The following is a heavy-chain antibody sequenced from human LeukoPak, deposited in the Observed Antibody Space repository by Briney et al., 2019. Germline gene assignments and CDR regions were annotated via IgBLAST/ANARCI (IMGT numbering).Heavy chain of an antibody. CDR1: GFTFSSYG. V-gene: IGHV3-30*18. Sequence: GRSLRLSCAASGFTFSSYGMHWVRQAPGKGLEWVAVISYDGSNKYYADSVKGRFTISRDNSKNTLYLQMNSLRAEDTAVYYCAKDTAMEEYYYYYYGLDVWGQGTTVTVSS. J-gene: IGHJ6*02. D-gene: IGHD5-18*01. CDR3: AKDTAMEEYYYYYYGLDV. CDR2: ISYDGSNK.